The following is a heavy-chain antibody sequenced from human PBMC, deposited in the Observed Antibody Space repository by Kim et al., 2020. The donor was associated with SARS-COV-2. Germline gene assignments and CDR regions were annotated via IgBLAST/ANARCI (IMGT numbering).Heavy chain of an antibody. D-gene: IGHD6-19*01. V-gene: IGHV1-46*01. CDR3: ARDGSGWMDV. Sequence: SYDKKLQGGGTMTRDTSTSTVYMELSSLRSEDTAVYYCARDGSGWMDVWGQGTTVTVSS. J-gene: IGHJ6*02.